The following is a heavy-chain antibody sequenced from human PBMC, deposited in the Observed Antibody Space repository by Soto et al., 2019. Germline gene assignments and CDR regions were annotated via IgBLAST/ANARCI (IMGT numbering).Heavy chain of an antibody. Sequence: GGSLRLSCAASGFTFSSYAMNWVRQAPGKGLEWVAVISYDGSNKYYADSVKGRFTISRDNSKNTLYLQMNSLRAEDTAVYYCARDSAYNWNDYYYYGMDVWGQGT. D-gene: IGHD1-1*01. CDR1: GFTFSSYA. CDR3: ARDSAYNWNDYYYYGMDV. V-gene: IGHV3-30-3*01. J-gene: IGHJ6*02. CDR2: ISYDGSNK.